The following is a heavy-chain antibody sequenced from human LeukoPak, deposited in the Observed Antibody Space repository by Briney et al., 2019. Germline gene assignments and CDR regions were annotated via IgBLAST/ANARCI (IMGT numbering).Heavy chain of an antibody. Sequence: SETLSLTCTVSGGSISSGDYYWSWIRQPPGEGLEWIGYIYYSGSTYYNPSLKSRVTISVDTSKNQFSLKLSSVTAADTAVYYCARDGYCGGDCYPGFQHWGQGTLVTVSS. J-gene: IGHJ1*01. V-gene: IGHV4-30-4*01. CDR1: GGSISSGDYY. CDR3: ARDGYCGGDCYPGFQH. CDR2: IYYSGST. D-gene: IGHD2-21*02.